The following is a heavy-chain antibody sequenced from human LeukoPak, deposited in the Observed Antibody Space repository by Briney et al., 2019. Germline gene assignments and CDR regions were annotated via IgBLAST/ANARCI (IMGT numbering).Heavy chain of an antibody. CDR1: GFTFSTYT. J-gene: IGHJ4*02. Sequence: GGSLRLSCAASGFTFSTYTMNWVRQAPGKGLEWVSSISSSSSSIYYVDSVKGRFTISRDNAKNSLYLQMNSLRAKDTAVYYRARRSLGDYPSFDYWGQGTLVTVSS. D-gene: IGHD4-17*01. V-gene: IGHV3-21*01. CDR2: ISSSSSSI. CDR3: ARRSLGDYPSFDY.